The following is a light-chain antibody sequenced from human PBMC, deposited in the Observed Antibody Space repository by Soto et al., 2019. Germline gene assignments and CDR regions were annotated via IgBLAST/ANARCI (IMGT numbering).Light chain of an antibody. CDR1: QSVNSN. Sequence: EVVMTQSPATLSVSPGERATLSCRASQSVNSNLAWYQQKPGQTPRLLIFGASTRATGIPARFSGSGSGTDFTLTISSLQSEDFAFDYCQQYDDWPRTFGQGTKVDIK. V-gene: IGKV3-15*01. J-gene: IGKJ1*01. CDR2: GAS. CDR3: QQYDDWPRT.